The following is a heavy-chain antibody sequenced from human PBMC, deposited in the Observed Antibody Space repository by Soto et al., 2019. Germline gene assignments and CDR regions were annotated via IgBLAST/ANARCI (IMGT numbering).Heavy chain of an antibody. Sequence: ASVKVSCKASGYTFTSYGISWVLQAPGQGLEWMGWISAYNGNTNYAQKLQGRVTMTTDTSTSTAYMELRSLRSDDTAVYYCARVVGDIVVVVAATPGVGKNWFDPWGQGTLVTVSS. CDR3: ARVVGDIVVVVAATPGVGKNWFDP. D-gene: IGHD2-15*01. CDR1: GYTFTSYG. V-gene: IGHV1-18*01. J-gene: IGHJ5*02. CDR2: ISAYNGNT.